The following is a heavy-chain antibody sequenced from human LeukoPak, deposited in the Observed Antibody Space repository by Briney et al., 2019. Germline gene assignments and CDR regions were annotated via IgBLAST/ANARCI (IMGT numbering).Heavy chain of an antibody. D-gene: IGHD2-2*01. Sequence: GGSLRLSCAASGFTFDDYAMHWVRQAPGKGLEWVSGISWNSGSIGYADSVKGRFTISRDNAKNSLYLQMNSLRAEDTAVYYCARDLGEIGIVVPAALYYYYGMDVWGQGTTVTVSS. J-gene: IGHJ6*02. CDR3: ARDLGEIGIVVPAALYYYYGMDV. CDR2: ISWNSGSI. V-gene: IGHV3-9*01. CDR1: GFTFDDYA.